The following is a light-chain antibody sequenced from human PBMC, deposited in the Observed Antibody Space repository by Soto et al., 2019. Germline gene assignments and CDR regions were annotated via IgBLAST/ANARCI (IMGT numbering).Light chain of an antibody. CDR1: SSDGGGYNY. CDR3: CSYTTSNTRQIV. J-gene: IGLJ1*01. CDR2: DVT. V-gene: IGLV2-14*01. Sequence: QSVLTQPASVSGSPGQSITISCTGTSSDGGGYNYVSWYQQQPGKAPKFMIYDVTNRPSGVSNRFSGSKSGNTASLTISGLQAEDEADYSCCSYTTSNTRQIVFVTGTKVTV.